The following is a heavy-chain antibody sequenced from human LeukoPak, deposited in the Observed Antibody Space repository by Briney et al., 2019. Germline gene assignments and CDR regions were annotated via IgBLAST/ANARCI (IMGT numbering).Heavy chain of an antibody. CDR2: IYANNST. Sequence: PGGSLRLLCAASGFTVSNNYMSWVRQAPGKGLEWVSVIYANNSTYYADSVKGRFTISRDKSKNTLYPQMNSLRAEDTAVYYCAGVMIRGAWNYWGQGTLVTVSS. D-gene: IGHD3-10*01. CDR3: AGVMIRGAWNY. J-gene: IGHJ4*02. V-gene: IGHV3-66*01. CDR1: GFTVSNNY.